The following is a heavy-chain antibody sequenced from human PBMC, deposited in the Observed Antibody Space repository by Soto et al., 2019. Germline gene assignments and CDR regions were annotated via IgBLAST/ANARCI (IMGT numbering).Heavy chain of an antibody. D-gene: IGHD3-22*01. J-gene: IGHJ4*02. CDR3: ARSGDSSGYFHSTPFDY. V-gene: IGHV1-2*04. Sequence: ASVKVSCKASGYTFTGYYMHWVRQAPGQGLEWMGWINPNSGGTNYAQKFQGWVTMTRDTSISTAYMELSRLRSDDTAVYYCARSGDSSGYFHSTPFDYWGQGTLVTVSS. CDR2: INPNSGGT. CDR1: GYTFTGYY.